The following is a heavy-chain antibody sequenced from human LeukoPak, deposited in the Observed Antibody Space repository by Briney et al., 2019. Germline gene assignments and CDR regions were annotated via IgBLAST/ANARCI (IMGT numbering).Heavy chain of an antibody. CDR1: GFTFTNYW. J-gene: IGHJ4*02. V-gene: IGHV3-7*01. D-gene: IGHD3-3*01. Sequence: GSLRLSCAASGFTFTNYWMSWVRQAPGKGLELVANIKQDRSEKYYVDSVKGRFTISRDNAKNSLYLQMNSLRAEDTAVYYCARLREIPVFGVVTKSTSYFDYWGQETLVTVSS. CDR3: ARLREIPVFGVVTKSTSYFDY. CDR2: IKQDRSEK.